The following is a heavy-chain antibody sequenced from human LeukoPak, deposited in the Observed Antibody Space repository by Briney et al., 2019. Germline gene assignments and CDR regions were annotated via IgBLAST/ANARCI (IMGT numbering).Heavy chain of an antibody. CDR2: IYNDGNT. CDR3: ARTYSNSGLEYFDF. V-gene: IGHV3-53*01. J-gene: IGHJ4*02. D-gene: IGHD5-12*01. Sequence: GGSLRLSCAASGFTVSSNYMTWVRQAPGKGLEWVSIIYNDGNTFYADSVKGRFTISRGNSKNTLYLQMNRLRAEDTAVYYCARTYSNSGLEYFDFWGQGTLVTVSS. CDR1: GFTVSSNY.